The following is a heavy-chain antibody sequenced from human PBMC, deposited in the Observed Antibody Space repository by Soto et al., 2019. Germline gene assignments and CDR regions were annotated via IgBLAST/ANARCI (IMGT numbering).Heavy chain of an antibody. V-gene: IGHV1-69*13. J-gene: IGHJ5*02. CDR3: ARDPSTINKLIGVWFDP. CDR2: IKPISDIT. Sequence: SVKVSCKAPGDTFGRFTINWVRQAPGQGLEWMGGIKPISDITNYAQRFQGRVTFTAAASTSTVYLELSSLRSEDTAMYYCARDPSTINKLIGVWFDPWGQGTLVTVSS. D-gene: IGHD4-4*01. CDR1: GDTFGRFT.